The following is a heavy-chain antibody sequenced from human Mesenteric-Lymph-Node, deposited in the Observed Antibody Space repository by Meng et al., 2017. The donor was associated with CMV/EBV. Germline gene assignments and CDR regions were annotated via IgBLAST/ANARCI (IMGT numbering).Heavy chain of an antibody. V-gene: IGHV4-34*01. CDR3: AREPLGYSGYDYRGWYFDL. Sequence: SFSGYYWSWLRQPPGKGLDWIGEINHSGSTDYTPSLQSRVTISVDTSKNQFSLKLSSVTAADTAVYYCAREPLGYSGYDYRGWYFDLWGRGTLVTVSS. D-gene: IGHD5-12*01. CDR1: SFSGYY. CDR2: INHSGST. J-gene: IGHJ2*01.